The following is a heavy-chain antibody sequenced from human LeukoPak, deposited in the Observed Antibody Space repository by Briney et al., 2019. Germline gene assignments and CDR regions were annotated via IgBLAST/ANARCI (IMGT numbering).Heavy chain of an antibody. D-gene: IGHD3-22*01. CDR1: GFTFSTYE. V-gene: IGHV3-48*03. CDR2: ISSTGSNI. CDR3: AATYYYDGSGDY. Sequence: GGSLRLSCAASGFTFSTYEMNWVRQAPGKGLEWVSYISSTGSNIYYADSVKGRLTISRDNAKNSLYLLMNSLRTEDTAVCYCAATYYYDGSGDYWGQGTLVTVSS. J-gene: IGHJ4*02.